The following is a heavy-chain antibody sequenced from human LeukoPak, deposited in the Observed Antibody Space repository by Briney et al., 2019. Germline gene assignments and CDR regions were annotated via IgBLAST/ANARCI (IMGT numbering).Heavy chain of an antibody. Sequence: ASVKVSCKASGYTFTGYYMHWVRQAPGQGLEWMGWINPNSGGTNYAQKFQGRVTMTRDTSISTAYMELSRLRSDDTAVYYCARVQVGANWDAFDIWGQGTMVTVSS. V-gene: IGHV1-2*02. D-gene: IGHD1-26*01. CDR3: ARVQVGANWDAFDI. CDR1: GYTFTGYY. CDR2: INPNSGGT. J-gene: IGHJ3*02.